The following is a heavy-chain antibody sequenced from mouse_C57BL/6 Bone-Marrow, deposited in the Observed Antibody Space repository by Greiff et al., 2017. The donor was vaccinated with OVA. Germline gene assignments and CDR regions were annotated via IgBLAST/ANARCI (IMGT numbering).Heavy chain of an antibody. D-gene: IGHD2-1*01. CDR2: ISYDGSN. Sequence: EVKLMESGPGLVKPSQSLSLTCSVTGYSITSGYYWNWIRQFPGNKLEWMGYISYDGSNNYNPSLKNRISITRDTSKNQFFLKLNSVTTEDTATYYCARVYIYGNFPYWGQGTSVTVSS. V-gene: IGHV3-6*01. J-gene: IGHJ4*01. CDR1: GYSITSGYY. CDR3: ARVYIYGNFPY.